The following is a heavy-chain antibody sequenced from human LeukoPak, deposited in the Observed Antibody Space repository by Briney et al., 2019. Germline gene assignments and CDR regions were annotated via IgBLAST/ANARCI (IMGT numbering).Heavy chain of an antibody. J-gene: IGHJ4*02. Sequence: PGGSLRLSCAASGFTFSSYAMHWVRQAPGKGLEWVAVISYDGSNKYYADSVKGRFTISRDTSKNTLYLQMNSLRAEDTAVYYCARNSKGTYYYGSGKYSFFDYWGQGTLVTVSS. D-gene: IGHD3-10*01. V-gene: IGHV3-30*04. CDR2: ISYDGSNK. CDR1: GFTFSSYA. CDR3: ARNSKGTYYYGSGKYSFFDY.